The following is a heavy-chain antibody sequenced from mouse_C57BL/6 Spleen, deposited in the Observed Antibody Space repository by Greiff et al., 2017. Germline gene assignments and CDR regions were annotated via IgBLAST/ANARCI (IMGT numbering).Heavy chain of an antibody. J-gene: IGHJ1*03. CDR1: GYTFTSYW. Sequence: VQLQQPGTELVKPGASVKLSCKASGYTFTSYWMHWVKQRPGQGLEWIGNINPSNGGTNYNEKFKSKATLTVDKSSSTAYMQLSSLTSEDSAVYYCARSPITTVVGPLNFDVWGTGTTVTVSS. CDR2: INPSNGGT. V-gene: IGHV1-53*01. CDR3: ARSPITTVVGPLNFDV. D-gene: IGHD1-1*01.